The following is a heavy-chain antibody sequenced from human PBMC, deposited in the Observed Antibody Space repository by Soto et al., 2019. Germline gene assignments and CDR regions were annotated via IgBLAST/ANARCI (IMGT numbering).Heavy chain of an antibody. V-gene: IGHV4-31*03. CDR1: GDSINNGGHY. J-gene: IGHJ4*02. D-gene: IGHD1-26*01. CDR3: ARSAVGATKSGFDS. Sequence: QVQLQESGPGLVKSSQTLSLTCNVSGDSINNGGHYWSWIRQPPGKGLEWIGFIYYSGTTYYNPSLKSRVTISVHTSKIQFSLKLNSVTAADTAVYYCARSAVGATKSGFDSWGQGTLVTVSS. CDR2: IYYSGTT.